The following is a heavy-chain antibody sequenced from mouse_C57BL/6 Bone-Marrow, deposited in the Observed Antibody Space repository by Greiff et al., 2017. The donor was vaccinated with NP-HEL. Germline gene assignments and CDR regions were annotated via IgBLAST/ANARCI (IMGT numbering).Heavy chain of an antibody. CDR1: GFTFSDYY. CDR2: INYDGSST. CDR3: AREGGLRRRTYAMDY. Sequence: EVKLVESEGGLVQPGSSMKLSCTTSGFTFSDYYMAWVRQVPEKGLDWVANINYDGSSTYYLDSLKSRFTISRDNAKNILYLQMSSLKSEDTATYYCAREGGLRRRTYAMDYWGQGTSVTVSS. D-gene: IGHD2-4*01. J-gene: IGHJ4*01. V-gene: IGHV5-16*01.